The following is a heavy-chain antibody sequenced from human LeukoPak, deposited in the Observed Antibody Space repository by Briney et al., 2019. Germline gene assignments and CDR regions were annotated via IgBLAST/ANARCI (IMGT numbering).Heavy chain of an antibody. D-gene: IGHD3-3*01. Sequence: ASVKVSCKASGYTFTGYYMHWVRQAPGQGLEWMGWINPNSGGTNYAQKFQGRVTMTRDTSISTAYMELSRLRSDDTAVYYSARQNDDDFWSGMYYFDYWGQGTLVTVSS. V-gene: IGHV1-2*02. J-gene: IGHJ4*02. CDR1: GYTFTGYY. CDR2: INPNSGGT. CDR3: ARQNDDDFWSGMYYFDY.